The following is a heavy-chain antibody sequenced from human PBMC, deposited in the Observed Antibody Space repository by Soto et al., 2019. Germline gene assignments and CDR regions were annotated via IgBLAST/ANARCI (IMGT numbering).Heavy chain of an antibody. V-gene: IGHV6-1*01. J-gene: IGHJ6*02. CDR3: SRGEVTGTYYYYGMDV. CDR1: GDSVSSNSAA. Sequence: QSQTLSLTCAISGDSVSSNSAAWNWIRQSPSRGLEWLGRTYYRSKWYNDYAVSVKSRITINPDTSKNQFSLQLNSVTPEDTAVYYCSRGEVTGTYYYYGMDVWGQGTTVTVSS. D-gene: IGHD1-20*01. CDR2: TYYRSKWYN.